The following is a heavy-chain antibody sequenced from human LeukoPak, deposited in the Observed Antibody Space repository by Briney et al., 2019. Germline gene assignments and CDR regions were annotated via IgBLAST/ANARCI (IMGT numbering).Heavy chain of an antibody. Sequence: GGSMRLSCAASGFTFSSYAMGWVRQAPGKGLEWVSAISGSGGSTYYADSVKGRFTISRDNSKNTLYLQMNSLRAEDTAVYYCAKVGYSSSWYGFDYWGQGTLVTVSS. V-gene: IGHV3-23*01. CDR1: GFTFSSYA. CDR2: ISGSGGST. CDR3: AKVGYSSSWYGFDY. J-gene: IGHJ4*02. D-gene: IGHD6-13*01.